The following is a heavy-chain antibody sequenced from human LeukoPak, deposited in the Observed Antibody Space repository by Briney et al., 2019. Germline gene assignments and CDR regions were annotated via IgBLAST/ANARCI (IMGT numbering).Heavy chain of an antibody. CDR1: GFTFSKYA. V-gene: IGHV3-30*04. D-gene: IGHD5-24*01. J-gene: IGHJ4*02. CDR3: AKARERWLQAGGLDY. CDR2: ISYDGSIQ. Sequence: PGGSLRLSCAASGFTFSKYAMHWVRQAPGKGLEWVTYISYDGSIQYYADSLKGRFTISRDNSKNTLYLQMNCLRAEDTAVYYCAKARERWLQAGGLDYWGQGTLVTVSS.